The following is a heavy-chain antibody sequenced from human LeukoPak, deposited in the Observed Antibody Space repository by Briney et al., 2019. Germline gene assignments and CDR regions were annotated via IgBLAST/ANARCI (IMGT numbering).Heavy chain of an antibody. V-gene: IGHV3-48*02. D-gene: IGHD6-13*01. CDR1: GFSFSTYS. CDR3: ARDLAAPSP. J-gene: IGHJ5*02. Sequence: GGSLRPSCAASGFSFSTYSMNWVRQAPGKGLEWVSYITSSGTTMYYADSVKGRFTISRDNAKNSLYLQMNSLSDEDTAVYYCARDLAAPSPWGQGTLVTVSS. CDR2: ITSSGTTM.